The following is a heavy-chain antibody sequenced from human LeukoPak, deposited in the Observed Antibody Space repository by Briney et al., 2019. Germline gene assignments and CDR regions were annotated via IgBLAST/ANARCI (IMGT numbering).Heavy chain of an antibody. V-gene: IGHV3-23*01. CDR2: ISGSGGST. D-gene: IGHD6-6*01. CDR1: GLTFSSYA. Sequence: PGGSLRLSCAASGLTFSSYAMSWVRQAPGKGLEWVSAISGSGGSTYYADSVKGRFTISRDNSKNTLYLQMNSLRAEDTAVYYCAKDRIAARSTHLDYWGQGTLVTVSS. CDR3: AKDRIAARSTHLDY. J-gene: IGHJ4*02.